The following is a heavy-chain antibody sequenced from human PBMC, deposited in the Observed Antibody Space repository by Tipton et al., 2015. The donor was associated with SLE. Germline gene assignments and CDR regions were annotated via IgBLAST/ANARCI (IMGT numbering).Heavy chain of an antibody. Sequence: QLVQSGAEVKKPGASVRVSCKASGYTLTSYDMNWVRQATGQGLEYLGWMNPNNGKTGYKQKFQGRITMTRDASTGTAYMDLSSLGSEDTAVYYCARTIKSGVFGMDVWGQGATVPVSS. D-gene: IGHD3-10*01. CDR1: GYTLTSYD. CDR2: MNPNNGKT. J-gene: IGHJ6*02. V-gene: IGHV1-8*01. CDR3: ARTIKSGVFGMDV.